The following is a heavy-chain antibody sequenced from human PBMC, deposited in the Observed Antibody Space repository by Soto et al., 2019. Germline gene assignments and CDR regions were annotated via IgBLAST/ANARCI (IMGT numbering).Heavy chain of an antibody. V-gene: IGHV3-9*01. Sequence: VQLVESGVGLVQPGRSLRLSCAASGFTFDDYAMHWVRQAPGNGLAWVSGISWNSGRIGYADCVKGRFTISGDNAKNSLYLQMNSLRAEDTDLYFCAIEIVTYYYASSGKNYYYYGMDLWGQGTTVTVSS. CDR3: AIEIVTYYYASSGKNYYYYGMDL. D-gene: IGHD3-22*01. CDR2: ISWNSGRI. CDR1: GFTFDDYA. J-gene: IGHJ6*02.